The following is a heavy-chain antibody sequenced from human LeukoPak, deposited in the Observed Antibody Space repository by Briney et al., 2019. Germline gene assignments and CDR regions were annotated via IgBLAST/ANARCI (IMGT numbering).Heavy chain of an antibody. J-gene: IGHJ4*02. D-gene: IGHD3-22*01. Sequence: GGSLRLSSAPSGFTFETHWMHWVRQAPGRGLVWVSRINPDGSATTYADSVRGRFTISRDNGKNTLFLQMNSLRVDDTAVYYCARDFYTTGYHSNGDDFDYLGQGTLVTVSS. CDR1: GFTFETHW. V-gene: IGHV3-74*01. CDR2: INPDGSAT. CDR3: ARDFYTTGYHSNGDDFDY.